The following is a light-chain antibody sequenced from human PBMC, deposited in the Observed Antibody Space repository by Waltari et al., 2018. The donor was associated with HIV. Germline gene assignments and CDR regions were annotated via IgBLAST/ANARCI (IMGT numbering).Light chain of an antibody. V-gene: IGLV1-51*01. CDR3: GTWDSSLSTSF. Sequence: QSVLTQPPSVSATPGQKATIPSSVCSSTIGNNPVPCYQQVPGTPPNLRSYDNNKRPSGIPDRFSGSKSGTSDTLGVTGLQTGDEADYYCGTWDSSLSTSFFGGGTKLTVL. J-gene: IGLJ2*01. CDR1: SSTIGNNP. CDR2: DNN.